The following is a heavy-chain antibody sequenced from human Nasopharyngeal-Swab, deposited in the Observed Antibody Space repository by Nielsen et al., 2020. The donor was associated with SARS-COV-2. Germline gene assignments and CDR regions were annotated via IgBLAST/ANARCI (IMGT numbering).Heavy chain of an antibody. V-gene: IGHV4-34*01. Sequence: SETLSLTCAVYGGSFSGYYWSWIRQPPGKGLEWIGEINHSGSTNYNPSLKSRVTISVDTSKNQFSLKLSSVTAADTAVYYCARGGYYCSTTSCYYYSGYYYGMDVWGQGTTVTVSS. CDR3: ARGGYYCSTTSCYYYSGYYYGMDV. J-gene: IGHJ6*02. D-gene: IGHD2-2*01. CDR1: GGSFSGYY. CDR2: INHSGST.